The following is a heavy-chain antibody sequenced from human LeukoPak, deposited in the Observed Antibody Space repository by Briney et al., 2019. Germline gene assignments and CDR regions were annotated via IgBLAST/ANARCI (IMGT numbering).Heavy chain of an antibody. CDR3: AGDYGDYERYYMDV. CDR1: GFTFSSYW. CDR2: IKQDGSEK. J-gene: IGHJ6*03. D-gene: IGHD4-17*01. V-gene: IGHV3-7*01. Sequence: GGSLRLSCAASGFTFSSYWMSWVRQAPGKGLEWVANIKQDGSEKYYVDSVKGRFTISRDNAKNSLYLQMNSLRAEDTVVYYCAGDYGDYERYYMDVWGKGTTVTVSS.